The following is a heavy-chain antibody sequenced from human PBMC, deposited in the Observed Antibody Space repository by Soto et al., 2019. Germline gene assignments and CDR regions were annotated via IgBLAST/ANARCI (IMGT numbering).Heavy chain of an antibody. Sequence: QVQLVQSGAEVKKPGSSVKVSCKASGGTFSTSTFIWVRQAPGQGLEWMGRTIPILDVADYAQDFQGRVTITADKSTSTAYMELTSLTSKDTAVYYCARDSPIGSTYSGYDAIDSWGQGTLVTVSS. CDR1: GGTFSTST. D-gene: IGHD5-12*01. CDR2: TIPILDVA. J-gene: IGHJ4*02. CDR3: ARDSPIGSTYSGYDAIDS. V-gene: IGHV1-69*08.